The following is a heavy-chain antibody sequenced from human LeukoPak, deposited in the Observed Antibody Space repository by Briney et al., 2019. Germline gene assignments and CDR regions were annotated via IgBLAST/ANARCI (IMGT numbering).Heavy chain of an antibody. CDR3: ASLGAYGGNSGYYYGMDV. Sequence: GGSVRLSCAASGFTFSSYGMHWVRQAPGKGLEWVAFIRYDGSNKYYADSVKGRFTISRDNAKNSLYLQMNSLRAEDTAVYYCASLGAYGGNSGYYYGMDVWGQGTTVTVSS. CDR2: IRYDGSNK. D-gene: IGHD4-23*01. V-gene: IGHV3-30*02. J-gene: IGHJ6*02. CDR1: GFTFSSYG.